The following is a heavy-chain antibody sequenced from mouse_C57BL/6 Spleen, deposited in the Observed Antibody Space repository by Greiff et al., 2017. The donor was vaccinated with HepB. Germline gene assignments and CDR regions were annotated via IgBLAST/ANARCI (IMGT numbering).Heavy chain of an antibody. V-gene: IGHV1-81*01. J-gene: IGHJ1*03. Sequence: QVQLQQSGAELARPGASVKLSCKASGYTFTSYGISWVKQRTGQGLEWIGEIYPRSGNNYYNEKFKGKATLTADKSSSTAYMELRSLTSEDSAVYFCARASTVVAPRWYFDVWGTGTTVTVSS. CDR2: IYPRSGNN. D-gene: IGHD1-1*01. CDR1: GYTFTSYG. CDR3: ARASTVVAPRWYFDV.